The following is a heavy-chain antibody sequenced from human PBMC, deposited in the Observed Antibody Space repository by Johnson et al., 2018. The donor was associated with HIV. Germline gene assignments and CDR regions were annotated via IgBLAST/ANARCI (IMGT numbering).Heavy chain of an antibody. CDR2: ISSDGSNT. CDR3: ARDYGDYAHDACDI. J-gene: IGHJ3*02. D-gene: IGHD4-17*01. CDR1: GFTFSSYA. V-gene: IGHV3-30-3*01. Sequence: QVQLVESGGGVVKPGGSLRLSCAASGFTFSSYAMHWVRQAPGKGLEWVAVISSDGSNTYYADSVKGRFTISRDNSKNTLYLQMNSLRAEGTAVYYCARDYGDYAHDACDIWGQGTMVTVSS.